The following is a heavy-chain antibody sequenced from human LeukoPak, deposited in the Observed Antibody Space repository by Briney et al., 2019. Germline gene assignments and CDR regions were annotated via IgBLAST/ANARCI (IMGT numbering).Heavy chain of an antibody. CDR2: IYTSGST. V-gene: IGHV4-4*07. CDR1: GGSISSYY. CDR3: AAWVAVAGTNY. J-gene: IGHJ4*02. Sequence: PETLSLTCTVSGGSISSYYCSWIRQPAGKGLEWIGRIYTSGSTNYNPSLKSRVTMSVDTSKNQFSLKLSSVTAADTAVYYCAAWVAVAGTNYWGQRTLVTVSS. D-gene: IGHD6-19*01.